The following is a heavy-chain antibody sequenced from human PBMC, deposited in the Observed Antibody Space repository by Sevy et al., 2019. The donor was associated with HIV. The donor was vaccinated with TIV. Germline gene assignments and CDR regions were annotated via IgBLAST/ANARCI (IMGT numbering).Heavy chain of an antibody. J-gene: IGHJ5*02. CDR2: IYYSGST. CDR3: ARRRLMATIFGVVMGWFDP. CDR1: GGSISSSSYY. V-gene: IGHV4-39*01. D-gene: IGHD3-3*01. Sequence: SETLSLTCTVSGGSISSSSYYWGWIRQPPGKGLEWIGSIYYSGSTYYNPSLKSRVTISVDTSKNQFSLKLSSVTAADTAVYYCARRRLMATIFGVVMGWFDPWGQRTLVTVSS.